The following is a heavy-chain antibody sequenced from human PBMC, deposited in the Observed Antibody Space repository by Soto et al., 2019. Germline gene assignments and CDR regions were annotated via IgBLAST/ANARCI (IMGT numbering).Heavy chain of an antibody. CDR3: AMVDVYVTPSPQDV. V-gene: IGHV1-18*01. CDR1: GYRFTSYG. J-gene: IGHJ6*02. CDR2: INAYNGNT. D-gene: IGHD3-16*01. Sequence: QVQLVQSGAEVKNPGASVKVSCKASGYRFTSYGIGWVRQAPGQGLEWMGWINAYNGNTNYAQNLQGRVTLTTDTSTSTAYMGVRSLRSNDTAVYYCAMVDVYVTPSPQDVWGQGTTVTVSS.